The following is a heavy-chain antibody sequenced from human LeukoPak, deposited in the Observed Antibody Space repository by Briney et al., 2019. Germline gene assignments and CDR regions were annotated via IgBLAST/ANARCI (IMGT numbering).Heavy chain of an antibody. CDR1: GFTFSSHA. Sequence: GGSLRLSCAASGFTFSSHAMHWVRQAPGKGLEWVAVISYDGSNKYYAGSVKGRFTISRDNSKNTLYLEMNSLRAEDTAVYFCARDTGVMTPLSHWGQGTLVTVSS. CDR3: ARDTGVMTPLSH. J-gene: IGHJ4*02. D-gene: IGHD3-16*02. V-gene: IGHV3-30*04. CDR2: ISYDGSNK.